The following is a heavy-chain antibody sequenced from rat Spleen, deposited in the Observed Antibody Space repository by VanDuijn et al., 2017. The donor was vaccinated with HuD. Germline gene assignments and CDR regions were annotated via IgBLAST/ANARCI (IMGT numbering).Heavy chain of an antibody. CDR2: ISPSGGTT. CDR1: GRTFSDYY. V-gene: IGHV5-25*01. D-gene: IGHD1-11*01. CDR3: ARQLTTEGPLFDY. J-gene: IGHJ2*01. Sequence: EVQLVESGGGLVQPGRSLKLSCAASGRTFSDYYMAWVRQAPTKGLEWVAYISPSGGTTSYRDSVKGRFTVSRDNAESTLYLQMDSLRSEDTATYYCARQLTTEGPLFDYWGQGVMVTVSS.